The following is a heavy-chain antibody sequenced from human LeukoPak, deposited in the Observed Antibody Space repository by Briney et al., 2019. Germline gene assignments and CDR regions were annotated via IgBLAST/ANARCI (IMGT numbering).Heavy chain of an antibody. V-gene: IGHV4-31*03. J-gene: IGHJ3*02. Sequence: SETLSLTCTVSGGSISSGGYYWSWIRQHPGKGLEWIGYIYYSGSTYYNPSLKSRVTISVDTSKNQFSLKLSSVTAADTAVYYCARHKSHYCSSTSCYMTGAFDIWGQGTMVTVSS. CDR2: IYYSGST. CDR3: ARHKSHYCSSTSCYMTGAFDI. D-gene: IGHD2-2*02. CDR1: GGSISSGGYY.